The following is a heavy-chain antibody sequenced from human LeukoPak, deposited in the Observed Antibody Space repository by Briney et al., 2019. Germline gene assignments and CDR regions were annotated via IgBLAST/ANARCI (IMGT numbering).Heavy chain of an antibody. CDR2: ISGSGGST. Sequence: GGSLSLSCAASGFTFDGYAMHWVRQAPGKGLEWVSGISGSGGSTYYADSVKGRFTISRDNSKNTLYLQMNSLRAEDTAVYDCAKGRVWGSGWYFDYWGQGTLVTVSS. CDR3: AKGRVWGSGWYFDY. D-gene: IGHD6-19*01. CDR1: GFTFDGYA. V-gene: IGHV3-23*01. J-gene: IGHJ4*02.